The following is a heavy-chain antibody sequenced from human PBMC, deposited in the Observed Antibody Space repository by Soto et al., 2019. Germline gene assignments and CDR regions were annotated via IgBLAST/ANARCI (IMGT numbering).Heavy chain of an antibody. J-gene: IGHJ4*02. V-gene: IGHV1-69*06. CDR1: GGTFSKFV. CDR2: IIPLFGTT. CDR3: ASREGVAGPATYISPGYYFDC. Sequence: QVQLVQSGAEVKKPGSSVNVSCRASGGTFSKFVVSWVRQAPGQGLEWMGGIIPLFGTTNYAQKFQGRVTITADKSTTIAYMELSRLRSDDTAVYYCASREGVAGPATYISPGYYFDCWGQGTLVTVSS. D-gene: IGHD2-15*01.